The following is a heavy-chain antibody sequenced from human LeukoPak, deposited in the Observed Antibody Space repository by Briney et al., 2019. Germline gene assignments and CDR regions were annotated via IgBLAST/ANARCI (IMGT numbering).Heavy chain of an antibody. V-gene: IGHV3-53*01. Sequence: PGGSLRLSCAASGITVRSNYMSWVRQAPEKGLEWVSVIYGDGSTYYADSVKGRFTIPRDNSKNTLYLQMNSLRAEDTAVYYCARGDVDTAMVSFWGQGTLVTVSS. CDR1: GITVRSNY. J-gene: IGHJ4*02. D-gene: IGHD5-18*01. CDR2: IYGDGST. CDR3: ARGDVDTAMVSF.